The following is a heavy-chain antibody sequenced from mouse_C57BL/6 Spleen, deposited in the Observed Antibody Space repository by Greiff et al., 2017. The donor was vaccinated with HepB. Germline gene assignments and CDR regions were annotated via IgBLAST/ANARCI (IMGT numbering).Heavy chain of an antibody. Sequence: EVKLMESGPGLVKPSQSLSLTCSVTGYSITSGYYWNWIRQFPGNKLEWMGYISYDGSNNYNPSLKNRISITRDTSKNQFFLKLNSVTTEDTATYYCARVRELWFAYWGQGTLVTVSA. D-gene: IGHD3-3*01. J-gene: IGHJ3*01. V-gene: IGHV3-6*01. CDR3: ARVRELWFAY. CDR2: ISYDGSN. CDR1: GYSITSGYY.